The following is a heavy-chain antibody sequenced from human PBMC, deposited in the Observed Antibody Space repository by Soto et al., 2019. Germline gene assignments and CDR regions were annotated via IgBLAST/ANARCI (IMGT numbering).Heavy chain of an antibody. V-gene: IGHV4-59*12. Sequence: PSETLSLTCTVSGGSISSYYWSWIRQPPGKGLEWIGYIYYSGSTNYNPSLKSRITINADTSKNQFSLQLNSVTPEDTAVYYCAREGSSSFDYWGQGTPVTVSS. D-gene: IGHD6-6*01. J-gene: IGHJ4*02. CDR2: IYYSGST. CDR1: GGSISSYY. CDR3: AREGSSSFDY.